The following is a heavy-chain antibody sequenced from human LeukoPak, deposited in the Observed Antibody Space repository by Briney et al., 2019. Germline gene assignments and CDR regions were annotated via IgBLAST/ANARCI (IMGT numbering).Heavy chain of an antibody. CDR2: IIPLTGVV. J-gene: IGHJ4*02. D-gene: IGHD2-15*01. CDR3: ARERRCSAGSCYAADLDS. V-gene: IGHV1-69*04. Sequence: SVKVSCKTSADIFSSYAINWVRQAPGQGLEWMGRIIPLTGVVNYGQKLQTRVTISADKSTSTAYMEVSSLRFEDTAVYFCARERRCSAGSCYAADLDSWGQGTLVTVSS. CDR1: ADIFSSYA.